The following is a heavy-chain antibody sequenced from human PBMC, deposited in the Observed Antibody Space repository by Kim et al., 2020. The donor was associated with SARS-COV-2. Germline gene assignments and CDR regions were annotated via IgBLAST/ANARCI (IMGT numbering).Heavy chain of an antibody. Sequence: GGSLRLSCAASGFTFSSYDMHWVRQATGKGLEWVSAIGTAGDTYYPGSVKGRFTISRENAKNSLYLQMNSLRAGDTAVYYCARGGYGSGSYRFDPWGQGTLVTVSS. J-gene: IGHJ5*02. CDR3: ARGGYGSGSYRFDP. V-gene: IGHV3-13*04. CDR2: IGTAGDT. D-gene: IGHD3-10*01. CDR1: GFTFSSYD.